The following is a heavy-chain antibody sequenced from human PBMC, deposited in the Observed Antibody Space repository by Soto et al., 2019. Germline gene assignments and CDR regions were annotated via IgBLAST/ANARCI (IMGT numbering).Heavy chain of an antibody. J-gene: IGHJ4*02. CDR2: ISGSGGST. V-gene: IGHV3-23*01. CDR1: GFTFSSYA. Sequence: GGSLRLSCAASGFTFSSYAMSWVRQAPGKGLEWVSAISGSGGSTYYADSVKGRFTISRDNSKNTLYLQMNSLRAEDTAVYYCAKDYPVDYDILTGYHPFFDYWGQGTLVTVSS. D-gene: IGHD3-9*01. CDR3: AKDYPVDYDILTGYHPFFDY.